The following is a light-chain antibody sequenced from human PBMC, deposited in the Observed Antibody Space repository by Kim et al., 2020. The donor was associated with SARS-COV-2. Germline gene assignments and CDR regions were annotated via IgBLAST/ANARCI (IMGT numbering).Light chain of an antibody. CDR3: QQRYNWWT. V-gene: IGKV3-11*01. J-gene: IGKJ1*01. CDR2: DAS. Sequence: SLSPGEGGTLSCSASQSVGSNLAWYQQKPGQAPRLLISDASNRATGVPTRFSGSGSGTDFTLTIRSLEPEDFAVYYCQQRYNWWTFGQGTKVDIK. CDR1: QSVGSN.